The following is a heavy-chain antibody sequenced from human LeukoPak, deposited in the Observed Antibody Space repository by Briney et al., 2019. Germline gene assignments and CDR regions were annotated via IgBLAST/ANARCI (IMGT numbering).Heavy chain of an antibody. CDR3: ARQAVIIAVAATLDH. J-gene: IGHJ4*02. Sequence: PSETLSLTCTVSGGSISSSSYYWGWIRQPPGKGLEWIGSIYFSGSTNYNPSLKSRVAISVDTSKNQFSLKLNSVTAADTAVYYCARQAVIIAVAATLDHWGQGTLVTVSS. V-gene: IGHV4-39*01. CDR2: IYFSGST. CDR1: GGSISSSSYY. D-gene: IGHD6-19*01.